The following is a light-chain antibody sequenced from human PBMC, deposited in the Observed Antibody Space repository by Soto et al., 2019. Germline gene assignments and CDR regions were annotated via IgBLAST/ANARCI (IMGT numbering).Light chain of an antibody. CDR1: QTVSNK. CDR2: DTS. Sequence: EIVLTQSPATLSSSPGERATLSCRASQTVSNKLAWYQHKPGQAPRLLIYDTSNRATGIPARFSGSGSGTDFTLTISSLKPEDFAVYYCHQRKRWPRTFGQGTKVDIK. V-gene: IGKV3-11*01. CDR3: HQRKRWPRT. J-gene: IGKJ1*01.